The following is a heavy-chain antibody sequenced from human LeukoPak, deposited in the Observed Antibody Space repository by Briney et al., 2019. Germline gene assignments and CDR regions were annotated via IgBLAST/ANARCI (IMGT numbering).Heavy chain of an antibody. V-gene: IGHV5-10-1*01. CDR1: GYSFTSYW. J-gene: IGHJ3*02. Sequence: GESLKISCQGSGYSFTSYWISWVRQLPGRGLEWMGTVDPTDSYSTYSPSFQGHVTISADKSISTAYLQWSSLKASDTAMYSCARHAGRGDAFDIWGQGTMVTVSS. CDR3: ARHAGRGDAFDI. D-gene: IGHD3-10*01. CDR2: VDPTDSYS.